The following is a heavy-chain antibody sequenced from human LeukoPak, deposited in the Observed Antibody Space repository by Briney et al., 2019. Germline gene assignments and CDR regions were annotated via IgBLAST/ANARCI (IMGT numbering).Heavy chain of an antibody. D-gene: IGHD3-22*01. CDR3: ARDLAHYYDSSGPKDAFDI. CDR2: ISSSSSTI. Sequence: GGSLRLSCAASGFTFGSYSMNWVRQAPGKGLEWVSYISSSSSTIYYADSVKGRFTISRDNAENSLYLQMNSLRAEDTAVYYCARDLAHYYDSSGPKDAFDIWGQGTMVTVSS. CDR1: GFTFGSYS. J-gene: IGHJ3*02. V-gene: IGHV3-48*01.